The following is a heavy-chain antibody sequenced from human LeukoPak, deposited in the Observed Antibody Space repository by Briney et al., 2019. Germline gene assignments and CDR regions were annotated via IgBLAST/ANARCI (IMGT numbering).Heavy chain of an antibody. Sequence: KSSETLSLTCTVSGGSISSSSYYWGWIRQPPGKGLEWIGSIYYSGSTCYNPSLKSRVTISVDTSKNQFSLKLSSVTAADTAVYYCARGIDLGYCSGGSCFSYFDYWGQGTLVTVSS. V-gene: IGHV4-39*07. D-gene: IGHD2-15*01. J-gene: IGHJ4*02. CDR2: IYYSGST. CDR1: GGSISSSSYY. CDR3: ARGIDLGYCSGGSCFSYFDY.